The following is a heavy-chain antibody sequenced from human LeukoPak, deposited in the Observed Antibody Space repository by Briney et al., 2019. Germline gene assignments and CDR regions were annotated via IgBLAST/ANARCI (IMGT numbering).Heavy chain of an antibody. Sequence: SETLSLTCTVSGGSISNYYWSWIRQPAGKGLEWIGRIYSSGSTDYNPSLKSRVTMSVDTSKNQFSLKLSSVTAADTAVYYCARDRWKQLVGFDYWGQGTLVTVSS. CDR3: ARDRWKQLVGFDY. V-gene: IGHV4-4*07. D-gene: IGHD6-6*01. CDR1: GGSISNYY. J-gene: IGHJ4*02. CDR2: IYSSGST.